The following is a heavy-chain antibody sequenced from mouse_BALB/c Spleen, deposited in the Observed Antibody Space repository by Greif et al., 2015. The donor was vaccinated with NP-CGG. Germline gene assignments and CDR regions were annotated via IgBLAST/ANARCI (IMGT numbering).Heavy chain of an antibody. Sequence: VQLQQSGAELVKPGASVKLSCKASGYTFTSYYMYWVKQRPGQGLEWIGEINPSNGGTNFNEKFKSKATLTVDKSSSTAYMQLSSLTSEDSAVYYCTRNYRYDRPWFAYWGQGTLVTVSA. CDR2: INPSNGGT. V-gene: IGHV1S81*02. D-gene: IGHD2-14*01. CDR1: GYTFTSYY. J-gene: IGHJ3*01. CDR3: TRNYRYDRPWFAY.